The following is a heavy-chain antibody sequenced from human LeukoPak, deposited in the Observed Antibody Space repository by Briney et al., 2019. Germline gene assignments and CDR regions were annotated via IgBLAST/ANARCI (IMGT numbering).Heavy chain of an antibody. CDR2: LRSDTNSE. V-gene: IGHV3-30*02. Sequence: PGGSLRLSCAASGFSVSLYGMHWVRQAPGKGLEWVAFLRSDTNSEHYAVSVKGRFAISRDTSKDTLNLQMRSLRVEDTALYYCARGLRQAGLAPFEFWGQGTQVIVSS. J-gene: IGHJ4*02. D-gene: IGHD3-10*01. CDR1: GFSVSLYG. CDR3: ARGLRQAGLAPFEF.